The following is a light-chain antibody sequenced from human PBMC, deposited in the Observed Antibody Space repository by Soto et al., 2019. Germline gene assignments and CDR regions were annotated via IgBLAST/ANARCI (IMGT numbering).Light chain of an antibody. V-gene: IGLV1-51*01. J-gene: IGLJ2*01. Sequence: QSVLTQPPSVSAAPGQKVTISCSGNNSNIGNNYVSWYQQLPGTAPKLLIFDNNKRSSGIPDRFSGSKSGTSATLGITGLQTGDEAHYYFATWDSSLSAGVFGGGTQLTVL. CDR1: NSNIGNNY. CDR3: ATWDSSLSAGV. CDR2: DNN.